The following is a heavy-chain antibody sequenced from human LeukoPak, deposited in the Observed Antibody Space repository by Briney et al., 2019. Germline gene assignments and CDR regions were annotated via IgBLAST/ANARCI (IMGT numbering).Heavy chain of an antibody. V-gene: IGHV4-61*02. D-gene: IGHD3-3*01. Sequence: SEALSLTCTVSGGSISSGSYYWSWIRQPAGKGLEWIGRIYTSGSTNYNPSLKSRVTISVDTSKNQFSLKLSSVTAADTAVYYCARHRSNAIFGVAGWFDPWGQGTLVTVSS. CDR3: ARHRSNAIFGVAGWFDP. J-gene: IGHJ5*02. CDR2: IYTSGST. CDR1: GGSISSGSYY.